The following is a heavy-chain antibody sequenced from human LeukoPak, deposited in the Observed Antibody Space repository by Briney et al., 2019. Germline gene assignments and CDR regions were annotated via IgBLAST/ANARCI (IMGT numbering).Heavy chain of an antibody. CDR1: GFTFSNAW. J-gene: IGHJ4*02. V-gene: IGHV3-15*01. D-gene: IGHD5-18*01. CDR3: TSGYSFPAPLDY. CDR2: IKSKTDGGTT. Sequence: GGSLRLXCAASGFTFSNAWMSWVRQAPGKGLEWVGRIKSKTDGGTTDYAAPVKGRFTISRDDSKNTLYLQMNSLKTEDTAVYYCTSGYSFPAPLDYWGQGTLVAVSS.